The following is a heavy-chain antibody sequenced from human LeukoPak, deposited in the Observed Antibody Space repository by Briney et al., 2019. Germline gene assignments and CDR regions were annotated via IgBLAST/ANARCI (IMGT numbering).Heavy chain of an antibody. CDR3: ARPTYDFWSGPTDAFDI. J-gene: IGHJ3*02. Sequence: GASVKVSCKASGYTFTSYDINWVRQATGQGLEWMGWMNPNSGNTGYAQKFQGRVTITRNTSISTAYMELSSLRSEDTAVYYCARPTYDFWSGPTDAFDIWGQGTMVTVSS. V-gene: IGHV1-8*03. CDR1: GYTFTSYD. CDR2: MNPNSGNT. D-gene: IGHD3-3*01.